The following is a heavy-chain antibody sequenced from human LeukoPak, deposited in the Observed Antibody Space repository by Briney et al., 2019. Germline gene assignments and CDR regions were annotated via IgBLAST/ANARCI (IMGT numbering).Heavy chain of an antibody. CDR1: GFTFSSYG. J-gene: IGHJ3*02. CDR3: ARVSMSEQLAYAFDI. D-gene: IGHD6-13*01. Sequence: PGGSLRLSCAASGFTFSSYGMHWVRQAPGKGLEWVAFIRYDGSNKYYADSVKGRFTISRDNSKNTLYLQMNSLRAEDTAVYYCARVSMSEQLAYAFDIWGQGTMVTVSS. V-gene: IGHV3-30*02. CDR2: IRYDGSNK.